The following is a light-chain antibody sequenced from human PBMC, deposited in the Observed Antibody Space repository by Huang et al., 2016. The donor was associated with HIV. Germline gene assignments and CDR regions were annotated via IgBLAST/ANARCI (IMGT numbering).Light chain of an antibody. Sequence: EIVLTQSPGTLSLSPGERATLSCGASRTVSSNYLAWYQQKPGQGPRLLIYGASSRATGIPDGFSGSGSGTDFTLTISRLEPEDFAVYYCQQYGTSATFGGGTKVEF. V-gene: IGKV3-20*01. CDR1: RTVSSNY. J-gene: IGKJ4*01. CDR3: QQYGTSAT. CDR2: GAS.